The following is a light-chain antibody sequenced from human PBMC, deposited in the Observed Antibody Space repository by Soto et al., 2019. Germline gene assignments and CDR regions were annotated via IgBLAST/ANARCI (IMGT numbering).Light chain of an antibody. CDR3: QQYNSWVT. V-gene: IGKV3D-15*01. J-gene: IGKJ4*01. CDR2: GAS. CDR1: QNVGNN. Sequence: EIVMTQSPDTLCVSPGEGATLSCRASQNVGNNLAWYQQHPGQSPRLLLYGASTRASGIPPRFRGSGSGTDFTLNIKYLRSEDTGVYYCQQYNSWVTFGGGTRVEI.